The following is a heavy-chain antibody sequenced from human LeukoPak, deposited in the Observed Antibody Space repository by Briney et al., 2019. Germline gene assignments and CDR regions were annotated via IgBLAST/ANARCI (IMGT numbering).Heavy chain of an antibody. Sequence: SETLSLTCSVSGASISTYYWSWIRQPPEKGLEWIGYIHYSGSTSYNPSLKSRVTMSVDTSNDQFSLKVSSVSAADTAVYYCARWTASAFDYWGQGALVTVSS. J-gene: IGHJ4*02. V-gene: IGHV4-59*01. CDR3: ARWTASAFDY. CDR1: GASISTYY. CDR2: IHYSGST. D-gene: IGHD5-18*01.